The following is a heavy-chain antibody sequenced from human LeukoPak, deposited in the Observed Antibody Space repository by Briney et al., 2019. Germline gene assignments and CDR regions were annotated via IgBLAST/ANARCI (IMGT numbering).Heavy chain of an antibody. Sequence: GGSLRLSCTASGFIFSSYWMTWVRQAPGKGLEWVANIKQAGSENSYVDSVKGRFTISRDNAKNSLYLQINSLRAEDTAVYYCARVRGDYYLDYWGQGTLVTVSS. V-gene: IGHV3-7*01. CDR2: IKQAGSEN. CDR3: ARVRGDYYLDY. CDR1: GFIFSSYW. D-gene: IGHD3-16*01. J-gene: IGHJ4*02.